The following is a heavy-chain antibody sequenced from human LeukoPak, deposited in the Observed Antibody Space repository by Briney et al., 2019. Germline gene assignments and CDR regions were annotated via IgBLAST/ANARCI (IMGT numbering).Heavy chain of an antibody. J-gene: IGHJ6*04. CDR1: GYTFTSYG. V-gene: IGHV1-18*04. CDR2: ISAYNGNT. Sequence: ASVKVSCKASGYTFTSYGISWVRQAPGQGLEWMGWISAYNGNTNYAQKLQGRVTMTTDTSTSTAYMELRSLRSDDTAVYYRARDRPRPYYYYGMDVWGKGTTVTVSP. CDR3: ARDRPRPYYYYGMDV.